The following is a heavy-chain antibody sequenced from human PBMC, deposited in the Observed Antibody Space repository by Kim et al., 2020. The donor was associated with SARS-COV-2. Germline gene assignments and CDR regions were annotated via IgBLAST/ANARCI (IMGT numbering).Heavy chain of an antibody. D-gene: IGHD6-13*01. CDR3: ARHSDSSNNYGMDV. Sequence: SPSFQGQVTISADKSISTAYLQWSSLKASDTAMYYCARHSDSSNNYGMDVWGQGTTVTVSS. J-gene: IGHJ6*02. V-gene: IGHV5-51*01.